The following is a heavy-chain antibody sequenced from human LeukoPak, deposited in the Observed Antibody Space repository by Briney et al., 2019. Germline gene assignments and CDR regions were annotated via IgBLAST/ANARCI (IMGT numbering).Heavy chain of an antibody. J-gene: IGHJ6*03. D-gene: IGHD2-15*01. V-gene: IGHV1-24*01. CDR3: AAGPYCSGGSCYSDYYMDV. CDR1: GYTLTELS. Sequence: ASVKVSCKVSGYTLTELSMHWVRQAPGKGLEWMGGFDLEDGETIYAQKFQGRVTMTEDTSTDTAYMELSSLRSEDTAVYYCAAGPYCSGGSCYSDYYMDVWGKGTTVTVSS. CDR2: FDLEDGET.